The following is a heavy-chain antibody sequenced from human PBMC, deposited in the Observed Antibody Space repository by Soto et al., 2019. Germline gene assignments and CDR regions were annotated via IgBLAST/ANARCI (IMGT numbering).Heavy chain of an antibody. V-gene: IGHV3-9*01. D-gene: IGHD2-2*01. Sequence: GGSLRLSCAASGFTFDDYAMHWVRQAPGKCLEWVSGISWNSGSIGYADSVKGRFTISRDNAKNSLYLQMNSLRAEDTALYYCAKDRGFYCSSTSCYRDYYYGMDVWGQGXTLTFYS. J-gene: IGHJ6*02. CDR1: GFTFDDYA. CDR2: ISWNSGSI. CDR3: AKDRGFYCSSTSCYRDYYYGMDV.